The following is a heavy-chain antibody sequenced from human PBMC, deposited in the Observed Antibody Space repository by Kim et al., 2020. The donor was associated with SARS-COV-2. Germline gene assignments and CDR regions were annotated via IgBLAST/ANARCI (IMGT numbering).Heavy chain of an antibody. Sequence: YADSVKGRFTISRDNAKNSLYLQMNSLRAEDTAVYYCARGGGEIDSGGDYWGQGTLVTVSS. J-gene: IGHJ4*02. CDR3: ARGGGEIDSGGDY. D-gene: IGHD3-16*01. V-gene: IGHV3-48*03.